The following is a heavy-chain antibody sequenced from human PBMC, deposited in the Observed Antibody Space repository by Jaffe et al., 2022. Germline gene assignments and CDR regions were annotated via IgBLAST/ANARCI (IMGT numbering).Heavy chain of an antibody. CDR2: IRYDGSNK. CDR3: AKDFEAAYYDSSSRFVY. Sequence: QVQLVESGGGVVQPGGSLRLSCAASGFTFSSYGMHWVRQAPGKGLEWVAFIRYDGSNKYYVDSVKGRFTISRDNSKNTLYLQMNSLRPEDTAVYYCAKDFEAAYYDSSSRFVYWGQGTLVTVSS. V-gene: IGHV3-30*02. J-gene: IGHJ4*02. CDR1: GFTFSSYG. D-gene: IGHD3-22*01.